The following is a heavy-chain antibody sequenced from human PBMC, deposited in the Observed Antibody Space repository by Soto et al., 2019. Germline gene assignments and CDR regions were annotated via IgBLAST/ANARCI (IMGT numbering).Heavy chain of an antibody. D-gene: IGHD6-13*01. CDR1: GGSISSGGYY. V-gene: IGHV4-31*03. J-gene: IGHJ5*02. CDR2: IYYSGST. Sequence: LSLTCTVSGGSISSGGYYWSWIRQHPGKGLEWIGYIYYSGSTYYNPSLKSRVTMSVDTSKNQFSLKLSSVTAADTAVYYCARDRHSKGWFDPWGQGTLVTVSS. CDR3: ARDRHSKGWFDP.